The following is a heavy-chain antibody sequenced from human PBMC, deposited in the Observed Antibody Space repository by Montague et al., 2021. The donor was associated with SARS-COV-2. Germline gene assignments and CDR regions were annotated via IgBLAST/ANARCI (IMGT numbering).Heavy chain of an antibody. D-gene: IGHD6-19*01. V-gene: IGHV4-59*08. CDR3: ARGWDLDP. Sequence: SETLSLTCTVSGGSTASHYWNWIRQSPGKRPEWIGYVYYNGDTKYTPSLQSRVTISIDTSENQFSLRLNSVTAADTAVYFCARGWDLDPWGQGTLVTVSS. J-gene: IGHJ5*02. CDR1: GGSTASHY. CDR2: VYYNGDT.